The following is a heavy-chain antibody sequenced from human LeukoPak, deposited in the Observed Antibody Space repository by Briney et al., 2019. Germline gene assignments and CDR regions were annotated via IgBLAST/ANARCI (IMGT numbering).Heavy chain of an antibody. J-gene: IGHJ4*02. V-gene: IGHV1-2*02. CDR3: ARGLGVGANTRTYYYFDY. Sequence: ASVKVSCKASGYTFTGYYMHWVRQAPGQGLEWMGWINPNSGGTNYAQKFQGRVTMTRDTSISTAYMELSSLRSEDTAVYYCARGLGVGANTRTYYYFDYWGQGTLVTVSS. D-gene: IGHD1-26*01. CDR1: GYTFTGYY. CDR2: INPNSGGT.